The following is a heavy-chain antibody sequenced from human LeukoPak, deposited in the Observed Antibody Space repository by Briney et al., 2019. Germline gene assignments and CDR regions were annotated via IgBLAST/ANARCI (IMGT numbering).Heavy chain of an antibody. V-gene: IGHV4-4*07. D-gene: IGHD6-13*01. CDR3: AREGGVRPYSSSWYKD. J-gene: IGHJ4*02. Sequence: SETLSLTCTVSGGSISNYYWSWIRQPAGKGLEWIGRIYTSASTNYNPSLKSRATLSVDASKNQFSLRLSSLTAADTAVYYCAREGGVRPYSSSWYKDWGQGTLVTVSS. CDR2: IYTSAST. CDR1: GGSISNYY.